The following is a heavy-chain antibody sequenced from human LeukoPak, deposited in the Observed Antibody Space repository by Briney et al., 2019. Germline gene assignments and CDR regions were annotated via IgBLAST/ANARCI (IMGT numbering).Heavy chain of an antibody. D-gene: IGHD6-19*01. CDR1: GFTFSNYE. J-gene: IGHJ4*02. V-gene: IGHV3-48*03. CDR3: AREGYSSGWYYFDY. Sequence: GGSLRLSCAASGFTFSNYEVNWVRQAPGKGLEWVSYISSSGSTIYYADSVKGRFTISRDNAKNSLYLQMNSLRAEDTAVYYCAREGYSSGWYYFDYWGQGTLVTVSS. CDR2: ISSSGSTI.